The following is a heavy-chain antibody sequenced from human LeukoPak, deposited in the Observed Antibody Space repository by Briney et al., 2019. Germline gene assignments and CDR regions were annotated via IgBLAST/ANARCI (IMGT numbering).Heavy chain of an antibody. D-gene: IGHD6-13*01. V-gene: IGHV4-34*01. J-gene: IGHJ4*02. Sequence: PSETLSLTCAVYGGSFSAYSWSWIRQPPGKGLEWIGEINHSGSTNYNASLKSRLTISVDTSKNQFSLKLSSVTAADMAVYYCARHFGVGSWYDPFDYWGQGTLVTVSS. CDR3: ARHFGVGSWYDPFDY. CDR2: INHSGST. CDR1: GGSFSAYS.